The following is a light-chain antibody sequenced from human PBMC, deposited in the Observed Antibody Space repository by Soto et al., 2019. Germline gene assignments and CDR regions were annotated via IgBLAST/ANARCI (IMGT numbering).Light chain of an antibody. V-gene: IGKV3-20*01. Sequence: DIVLTQSPGTLCLSPGERATLSCRASQSVSSSYLAWYQQKPGQAPRLLIYGASSRATGIPDRFSGSGSGTDFTLTISSLHAEDVAVYYCKQSYSSPLTFGGGTKVDIK. J-gene: IGKJ4*01. CDR2: GAS. CDR3: KQSYSSPLT. CDR1: QSVSSSY.